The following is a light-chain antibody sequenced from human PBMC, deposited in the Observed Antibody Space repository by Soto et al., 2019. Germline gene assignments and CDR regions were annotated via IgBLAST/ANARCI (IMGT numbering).Light chain of an antibody. J-gene: IGLJ1*01. CDR3: RSYTSTSTLYV. Sequence: QSVLTQPASVSGSPGQSITISCTGTSSDIGGYNYVSWYQQLPGKVPKLIIYDVSNRPSGVSDRFSGSKSGNAASLTISGLQAEDEADYYCRSYTSTSTLYVFGTGTKLTVL. CDR2: DVS. CDR1: SSDIGGYNY. V-gene: IGLV2-14*03.